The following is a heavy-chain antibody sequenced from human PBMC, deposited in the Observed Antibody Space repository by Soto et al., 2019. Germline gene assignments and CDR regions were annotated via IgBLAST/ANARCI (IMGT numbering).Heavy chain of an antibody. CDR2: SHQSGNT. V-gene: IGHV4-4*02. Sequence: QVQLQEAGPGLVKPSGTLSLTCAVSGVSIGSHDWWTWVRQPPGKGLEWIGESHQSGNTNYNSSLESRVTISLDKSKNNCSRQLSSVTVADTAVYYCATRDTGRVYWRQGTLVHVSS. J-gene: IGHJ4*02. D-gene: IGHD5-18*01. CDR3: ATRDTGRVY. CDR1: GVSIGSHDW.